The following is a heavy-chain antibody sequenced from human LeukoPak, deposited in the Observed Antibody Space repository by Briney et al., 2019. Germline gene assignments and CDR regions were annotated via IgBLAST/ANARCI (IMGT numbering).Heavy chain of an antibody. D-gene: IGHD2-2*01. J-gene: IGHJ4*02. Sequence: SVKVSCKASGGTFSSYAISWVRQAPGQGLEWMGGIIPIFGTANYAQKFQGRVTITADESTSTAYMKLSSLRSEDTAVYYCEIRTGYCSSTSCSTYYFDYWGQGTLVTVSS. V-gene: IGHV1-69*13. CDR2: IIPIFGTA. CDR3: EIRTGYCSSTSCSTYYFDY. CDR1: GGTFSSYA.